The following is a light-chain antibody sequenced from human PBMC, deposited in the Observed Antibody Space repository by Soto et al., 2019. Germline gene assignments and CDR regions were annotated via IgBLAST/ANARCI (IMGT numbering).Light chain of an antibody. J-gene: IGLJ1*01. CDR1: SSNIGGNS. Sequence: QSVLTQPPSVSAAPGQKVTISCSGSSSNIGGNSVSWYQQHPGTAPKLLIYDDTKRPSGIPDRFSGSKSGTSATLGITGFQTGDEADYYCGSWDSSLSAYVFATGTKATVL. CDR2: DDT. V-gene: IGLV1-51*01. CDR3: GSWDSSLSAYV.